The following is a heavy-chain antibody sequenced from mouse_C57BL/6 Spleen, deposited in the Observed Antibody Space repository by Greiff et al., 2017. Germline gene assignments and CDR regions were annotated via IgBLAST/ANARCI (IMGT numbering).Heavy chain of an antibody. Sequence: EVKLMESEGGLVQPGSSMKLSCTASGFTFSDYYMAWVRQVPEKGLEWVANINYDGSSTYYLDSLKSRFIISRDNAKNILYLQMSSLKSEDTATYYCARGPGNYYGSSLYYFDYWGQGTTLTVSS. CDR3: ARGPGNYYGSSLYYFDY. J-gene: IGHJ2*01. CDR2: INYDGSST. D-gene: IGHD1-1*01. CDR1: GFTFSDYY. V-gene: IGHV5-16*01.